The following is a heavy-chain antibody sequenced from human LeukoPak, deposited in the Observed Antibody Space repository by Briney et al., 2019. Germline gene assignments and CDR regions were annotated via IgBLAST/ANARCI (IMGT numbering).Heavy chain of an antibody. CDR2: ISYDGSNK. Sequence: GRSLRLSCAASGFTFSSYGMHWVRQAPGKGLEWVAVISYDGSNKYYADSVKGRFTISRDNSKNTLYLQMNSLRAEDTAVYYCAREGVVEMATIFAFDIWGQGTMVTVSS. CDR3: AREGVVEMATIFAFDI. J-gene: IGHJ3*02. V-gene: IGHV3-30*03. CDR1: GFTFSSYG. D-gene: IGHD5-24*01.